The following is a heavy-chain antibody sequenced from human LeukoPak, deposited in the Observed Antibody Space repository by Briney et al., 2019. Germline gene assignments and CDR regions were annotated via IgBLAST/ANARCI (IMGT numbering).Heavy chain of an antibody. CDR3: ARDRSTGSGSYYKGLDY. D-gene: IGHD3-10*01. CDR1: GFSISSYG. Sequence: PGKSLRLSCTASGFSISSYGMHWVRQAPGKGLEWVAFIRYDGSNKYYADSVKGRFTISRDNSKNTLYLQMNSLRAEDTAVYYCARDRSTGSGSYYKGLDYWGQGTLVTVSS. V-gene: IGHV3-30*02. CDR2: IRYDGSNK. J-gene: IGHJ4*02.